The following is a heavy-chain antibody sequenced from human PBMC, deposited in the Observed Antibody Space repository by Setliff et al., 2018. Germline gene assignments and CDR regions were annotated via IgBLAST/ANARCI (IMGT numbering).Heavy chain of an antibody. CDR1: GGSIRSGSFY. J-gene: IGHJ4*02. Sequence: PSETLSLTCTVSGGSIRSGSFYWSWIRQSAEKGLEWIGRIHASGSPNYNPSLKSRVTISLDPSANQFSLNLSSVTAADTAFYYCAKERYFDWFFEDWGQGTLVTVSS. CDR3: AKERYFDWFFED. V-gene: IGHV4-61*02. CDR2: IHASGSP. D-gene: IGHD3-9*01.